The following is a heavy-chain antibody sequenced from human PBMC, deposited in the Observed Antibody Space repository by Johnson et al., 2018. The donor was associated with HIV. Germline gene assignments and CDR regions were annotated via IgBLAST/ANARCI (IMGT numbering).Heavy chain of an antibody. Sequence: VQLVESGGGLVQPGRSLTLSCAAPGFSVSSYYMTWVRQAPGKGLDWVSVISSGGDTYYADSVRGRFSISRDNSKNTLYLQMNRLRAEDTAVYYCVRACRDGYTCDAFDIWGQGTMVTVSS. CDR2: ISSGGDT. D-gene: IGHD5-24*01. CDR3: VRACRDGYTCDAFDI. J-gene: IGHJ3*02. CDR1: GFSVSSYY. V-gene: IGHV3-66*01.